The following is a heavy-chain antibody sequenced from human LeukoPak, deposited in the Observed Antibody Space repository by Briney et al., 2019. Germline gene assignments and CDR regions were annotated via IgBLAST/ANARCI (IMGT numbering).Heavy chain of an antibody. J-gene: IGHJ6*02. CDR1: GFTFNNYW. D-gene: IGHD1-1*01. CDR3: ARRGTGHGMDV. CDR2: INNDGSSA. Sequence: GSLRLSCAASGFTFNNYWIHWVRQVPGKGLVWVSRINNDGSSASYVDSVKGRFTISRDNAKNTLFLQMNSLRAEDTAVYYCARRGTGHGMDVWGQGTTVIVSS. V-gene: IGHV3-74*01.